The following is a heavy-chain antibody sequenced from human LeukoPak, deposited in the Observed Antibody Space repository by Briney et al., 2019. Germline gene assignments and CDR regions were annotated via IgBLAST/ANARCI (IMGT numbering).Heavy chain of an antibody. D-gene: IGHD3-22*01. J-gene: IGHJ4*02. CDR3: AREQREDYYDSSGYLWAIDY. V-gene: IGHV3-21*01. Sequence: GGSLRLSCAASGFXFSSYSINWVRQAPGKGLEWVSSISSSSSYIYYADSVKGRFTISRDNAKNSLYLQMNSLRAEDTAVYYCAREQREDYYDSSGYLWAIDYWGQGTLVTVSS. CDR2: ISSSSSYI. CDR1: GFXFSSYS.